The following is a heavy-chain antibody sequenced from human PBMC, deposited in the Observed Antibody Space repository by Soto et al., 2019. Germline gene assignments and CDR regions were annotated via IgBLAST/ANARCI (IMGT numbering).Heavy chain of an antibody. Sequence: GGSLRLSCAASGFTFSSYSMNWVRQAPGKGLEWVSSISSSSSYIYYADSVKGRFTISRDNAKNSLYLQMDSLRAEDTAVYYCARQLGVVHYYYYGLDVWGHGTTVTV. D-gene: IGHD5-18*01. CDR2: ISSSSSYI. V-gene: IGHV3-21*01. CDR3: ARQLGVVHYYYYGLDV. CDR1: GFTFSSYS. J-gene: IGHJ6*02.